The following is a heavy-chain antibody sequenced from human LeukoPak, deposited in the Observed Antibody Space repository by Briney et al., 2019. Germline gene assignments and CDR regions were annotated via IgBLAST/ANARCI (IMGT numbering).Heavy chain of an antibody. Sequence: ASVKVSCKASGYTFTGYYMHWVRQAPGQGLEWMGWINPSSGGTNYAQKFQGRVTMTRDTSISTAYMELSRLRSDDTAVYYCARESWGNYDSSGYPDYWGQGTLVTVSS. D-gene: IGHD3-22*01. V-gene: IGHV1-2*02. J-gene: IGHJ4*02. CDR2: INPSSGGT. CDR1: GYTFTGYY. CDR3: ARESWGNYDSSGYPDY.